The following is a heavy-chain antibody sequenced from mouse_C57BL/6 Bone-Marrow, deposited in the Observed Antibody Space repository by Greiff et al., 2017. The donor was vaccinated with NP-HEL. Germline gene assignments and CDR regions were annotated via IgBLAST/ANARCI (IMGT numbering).Heavy chain of an antibody. CDR2: ISYDGSN. Sequence: VQLKESGPGLVKPSQSLSLTCSVTGYSITSGYYWNWIRQFPGNKLEWMGYISYDGSNNYNPSLKNRISITRDTSKNQFFLKLNSVTTEDTATYYCARGRDYYGSSRYYAMDYWGQGTSVTVSS. J-gene: IGHJ4*01. D-gene: IGHD1-1*01. V-gene: IGHV3-6*01. CDR3: ARGRDYYGSSRYYAMDY. CDR1: GYSITSGYY.